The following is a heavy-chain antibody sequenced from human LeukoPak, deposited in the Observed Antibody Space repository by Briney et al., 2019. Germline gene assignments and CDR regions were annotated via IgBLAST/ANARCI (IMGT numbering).Heavy chain of an antibody. J-gene: IGHJ6*03. CDR3: ARGRLSGSYYVGRYYYYYMDV. D-gene: IGHD1-26*01. CDR2: IYHSGST. Sequence: PSETLSLTCTVSGYSISSGYYWGWIRPPPGKGLEWIGSIYHSGSTYYNPSLKSRVTISVDTSKNQFSLKLSSVTAADTAVYYCARGRLSGSYYVGRYYYYYMDVWGKGTTVTVSS. CDR1: GYSISSGYY. V-gene: IGHV4-38-2*02.